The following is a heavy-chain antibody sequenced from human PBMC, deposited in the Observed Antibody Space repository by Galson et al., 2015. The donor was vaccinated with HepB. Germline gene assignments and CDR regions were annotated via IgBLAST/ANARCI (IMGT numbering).Heavy chain of an antibody. D-gene: IGHD5-24*01. Sequence: SLRLSCAASGFTFGDYAMSWFRQDPGTGLEWVGFIRSKAYGGTTEYAASVKGRFTISRDDSKSIAYLQMNSLKTEDTAVYYCTRDLGDGYNSSPFDYWGQGTLVTVSS. CDR2: IRSKAYGGTT. V-gene: IGHV3-49*03. CDR3: TRDLGDGYNSSPFDY. CDR1: GFTFGDYA. J-gene: IGHJ4*02.